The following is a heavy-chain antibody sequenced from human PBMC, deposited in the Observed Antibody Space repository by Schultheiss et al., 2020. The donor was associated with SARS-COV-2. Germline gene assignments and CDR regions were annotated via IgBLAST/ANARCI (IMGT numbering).Heavy chain of an antibody. CDR3: ARGKGAVTTLGGAFDI. D-gene: IGHD4-11*01. V-gene: IGHV4-34*01. Sequence: SETLSLTCAVYGGSFSGYYWSWIRQPPGKGLEWIGEINHSGSTNYNPSLKSRVTISVDTSKNQFSLKLSSVTAADTAVYYCARGKGAVTTLGGAFDIWGQGTMVTVSS. J-gene: IGHJ3*02. CDR2: INHSGST. CDR1: GGSFSGYY.